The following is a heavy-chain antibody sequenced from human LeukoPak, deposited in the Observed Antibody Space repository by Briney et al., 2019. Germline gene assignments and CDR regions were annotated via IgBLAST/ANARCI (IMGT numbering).Heavy chain of an antibody. CDR1: GGSISSYY. V-gene: IGHV4-59*08. Sequence: SETLSLTCTVSGGSISSYYWSWIRQPPGKGLEWIGYIYYSGSTNYNPSLKSRVTISVDTSKNQFSLKLSSVTAADTAVYYCASSSWYGIANWFDPWGQGTLVTVSS. D-gene: IGHD6-13*01. CDR3: ASSSWYGIANWFDP. CDR2: IYYSGST. J-gene: IGHJ5*02.